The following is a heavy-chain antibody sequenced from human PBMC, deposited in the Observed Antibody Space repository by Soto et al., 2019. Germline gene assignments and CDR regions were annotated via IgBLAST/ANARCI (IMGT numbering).Heavy chain of an antibody. CDR1: GGSISSYY. Sequence: QVQLQESGPGLVKPSETLSLTCTVSGGSISSYYWSWIRRPPGKGLEWIGYIYYSGSTNYNPSLKSRVTISVDTSKNQCSLKLTSVTAADTAVYYCARRYGSAFDFWGQGTMVTVSS. CDR3: ARRYGSAFDF. CDR2: IYYSGST. D-gene: IGHD3-10*01. J-gene: IGHJ3*01. V-gene: IGHV4-59*01.